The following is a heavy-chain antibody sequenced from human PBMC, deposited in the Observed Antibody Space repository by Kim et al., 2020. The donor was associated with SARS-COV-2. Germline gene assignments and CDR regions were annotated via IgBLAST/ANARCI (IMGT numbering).Heavy chain of an antibody. CDR2: IYYSGST. CDR3: ARTGWGLWFDP. CDR1: GGSISSSSYY. D-gene: IGHD3-16*01. V-gene: IGHV4-39*01. Sequence: SETLSLTCTVSGGSISSSSYYWGWIRQPPGKGLEWIGSIYYSGSTYYNPSLKSRVTISVDTSKNQFSLKLSSVTAADTAVYYCARTGWGLWFDPWGQGTLVTVSS. J-gene: IGHJ5*02.